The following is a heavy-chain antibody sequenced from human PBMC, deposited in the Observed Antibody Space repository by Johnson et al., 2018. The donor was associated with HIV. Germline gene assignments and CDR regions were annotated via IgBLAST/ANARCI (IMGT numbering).Heavy chain of an antibody. D-gene: IGHD3-3*01. CDR3: AAYYDFWSGSYTSGFDI. Sequence: QVQLVESGGGVVQPGRSLRLSCEASGFSFSRYAMHWVRQAPGKGLEWVAVISYDGSNKYFADSVKGRFTISRDNSKNTLYLQMNSLRAEDTAMYYCAAYYDFWSGSYTSGFDIWGQGTMVTVSS. CDR2: ISYDGSNK. J-gene: IGHJ3*02. CDR1: GFSFSRYA. V-gene: IGHV3-30*04.